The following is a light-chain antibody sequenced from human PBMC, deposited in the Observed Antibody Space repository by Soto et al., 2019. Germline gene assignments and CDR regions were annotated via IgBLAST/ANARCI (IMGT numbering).Light chain of an antibody. V-gene: IGLV2-11*01. J-gene: IGLJ1*01. CDR2: DVS. Sequence: QSVLTQPRSVSGSPGQSVSISCTGTSSDVGRYSYVSWYQQHPGKASKLMIYDVSERPSGVPDRFSGSKSGNTASLTISGLQAEDEADYYCCSYAGTYTGVFGTGTKVTVL. CDR3: CSYAGTYTGV. CDR1: SSDVGRYSY.